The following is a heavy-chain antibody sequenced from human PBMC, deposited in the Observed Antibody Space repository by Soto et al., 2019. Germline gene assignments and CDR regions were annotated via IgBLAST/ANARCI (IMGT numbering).Heavy chain of an antibody. V-gene: IGHV1-3*05. CDR2: INDGNGNT. J-gene: IGHJ4*02. CDR1: GYTFTSYA. Sequence: QVQLVQSGAEEKKPGASVKVSCKASGYTFTSYAMHWVRQAPGQRLEWMGWINDGNGNTKYSQKFQGRVTITRDTAASTDYMELSSLRSEDTAVYYCARSSGYYLIDDYWGQGTLVTVSS. CDR3: ARSSGYYLIDDY. D-gene: IGHD3-22*01.